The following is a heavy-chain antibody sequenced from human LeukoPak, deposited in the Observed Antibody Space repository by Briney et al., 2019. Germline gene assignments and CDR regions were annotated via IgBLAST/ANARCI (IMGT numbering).Heavy chain of an antibody. CDR3: ASRKLGNDY. CDR1: GGSVSDYY. Sequence: PSQTLSLTCAVSGGSVSDYYWSWIRQSPGKGLEWIGYIYHTGSTSYSPSLKSRVTISADTSQNQFSLKLSSVTAADTAVYYCASRKLGNDYWGQGTLVTVSS. V-gene: IGHV4-59*02. J-gene: IGHJ4*02. D-gene: IGHD7-27*01. CDR2: IYHTGST.